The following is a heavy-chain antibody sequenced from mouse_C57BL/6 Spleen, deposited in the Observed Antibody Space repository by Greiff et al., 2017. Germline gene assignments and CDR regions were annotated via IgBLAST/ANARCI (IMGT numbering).Heavy chain of an antibody. D-gene: IGHD1-1*01. CDR2: FYPGSGRI. V-gene: IGHV1-62-2*01. CDR3: ARHEELRSLGGYFDV. J-gene: IGHJ1*03. CDR1: GYTFTEYT. Sequence: VQLQQSGAELVKPGASVKLSCKASGYTFTEYTIHWVKQRPGQGLEWIGGFYPGSGRIKYNANFKDKATLTADKSSSTVYMELSRLPSEDSAVYFCARHEELRSLGGYFDVWGTGTTVTVSS.